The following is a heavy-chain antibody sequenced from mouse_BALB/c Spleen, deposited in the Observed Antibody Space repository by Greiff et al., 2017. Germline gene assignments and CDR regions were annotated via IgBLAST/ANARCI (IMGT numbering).Heavy chain of an antibody. J-gene: IGHJ2*01. CDR2: IWTGGGT. CDR1: GFSLTSYD. Sequence: VQLQQSGPGLVAPSQSLSITCTVSGFSLTSYDISWIRQPPGKGLEWLGVIWTGGGTNYNSAFMSRLSISKDNSKSQVFLKMNSLQTDDTAIYYCVRGTTATTFYFDYWGQGTTLTVSS. CDR3: VRGTTATTFYFDY. D-gene: IGHD1-2*01. V-gene: IGHV2-9-2*01.